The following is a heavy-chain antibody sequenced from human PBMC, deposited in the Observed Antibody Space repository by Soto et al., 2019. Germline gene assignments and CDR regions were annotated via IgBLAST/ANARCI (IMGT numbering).Heavy chain of an antibody. J-gene: IGHJ6*02. Sequence: GGSLRLSCAASGFTFSSYGMHWVRQAPGKGLEWVAVISYDGSNKYYADSVKGRFTISRDNSKNTLYLQMNSLRAEDTAVYYCAKGLGIVVVPAAMYGGMDVWGQGTTVTVSS. CDR1: GFTFSSYG. D-gene: IGHD2-2*01. CDR2: ISYDGSNK. CDR3: AKGLGIVVVPAAMYGGMDV. V-gene: IGHV3-30*18.